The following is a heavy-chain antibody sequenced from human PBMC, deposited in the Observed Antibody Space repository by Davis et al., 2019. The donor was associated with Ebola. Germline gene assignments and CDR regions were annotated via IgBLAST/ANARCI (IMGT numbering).Heavy chain of an antibody. CDR2: FKSKTDGGTT. CDR3: TTHNYWFDP. CDR1: GFTFSNAW. D-gene: IGHD1-20*01. J-gene: IGHJ5*02. V-gene: IGHV3-15*01. Sequence: GESLKISCAASGFTFSNAWMSWVRQAPGKGLEWVGRFKSKTDGGTTDYAAPVKGRFTISRDDSKNTLYLQMNSLKTEDTAVYYCTTHNYWFDPWGQGTLVTVSS.